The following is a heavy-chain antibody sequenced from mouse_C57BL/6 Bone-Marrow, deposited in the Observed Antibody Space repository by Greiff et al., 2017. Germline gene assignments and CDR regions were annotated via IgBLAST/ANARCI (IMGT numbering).Heavy chain of an antibody. CDR2: IDPENGDT. V-gene: IGHV14-4*01. CDR1: GFNIKDDY. Sequence: VQLQQSGAELVRPGASVKLSCTASGFNIKDDYMHWVKQRPEQGLEWIGWIDPENGDTEYASKFQGKATITADTSSNTAYLQLSSLTSEDTAVYYCTTWYGNCGSYYFDYWGQGTTLTVSS. CDR3: TTWYGNCGSYYFDY. D-gene: IGHD2-10*02. J-gene: IGHJ2*01.